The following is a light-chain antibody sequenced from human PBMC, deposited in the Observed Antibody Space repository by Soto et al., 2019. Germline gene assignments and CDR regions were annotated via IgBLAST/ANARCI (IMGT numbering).Light chain of an antibody. J-gene: IGLJ2*01. V-gene: IGLV2-14*01. CDR2: DVS. CDR3: SSYSSSSTLV. CDR1: SSDVGGYNY. Sequence: HSALTLPASVSGSPGQSLTISCTGTSSDVGGYNYVSWYQQHPGKAPKLMIYDVSNRPSGVSNRFSGSKSGNTASLTISGLQAEDEADYYCSSYSSSSTLVFGGGTKLTVL.